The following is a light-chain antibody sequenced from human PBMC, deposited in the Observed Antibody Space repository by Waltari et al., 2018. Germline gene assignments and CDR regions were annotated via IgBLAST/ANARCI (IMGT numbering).Light chain of an antibody. V-gene: IGKV2-28*01. CDR1: QSLLDSNGYNC. CDR2: LGS. J-gene: IGKJ3*01. Sequence: EIVMTQSPLSLPVTPGEPASISCGSSQSLLDSNGYNCLDWYLQKPGQSPQLLIYLGSNRASGVPDRYSGSGSATDFTLKISRVEAEDVGVYYCMQALQTFTFGPGTKVDIK. CDR3: MQALQTFT.